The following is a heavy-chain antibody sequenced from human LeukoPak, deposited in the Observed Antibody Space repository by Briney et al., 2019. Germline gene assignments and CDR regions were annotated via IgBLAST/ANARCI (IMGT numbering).Heavy chain of an antibody. V-gene: IGHV3-48*03. CDR1: GFTFSSYE. CDR2: ISSSGSTI. D-gene: IGHD3-10*01. Sequence: PGGSLRLSCAASGFTFSSYEMNWVRQAPGKGLEWVSYISSSGSTIYYADSVKGRFTISRDNAKNSLYLQMNSLRAEDTALYYCAREYYGSGSYFPYYFDYWGQGTLVTVSS. CDR3: AREYYGSGSYFPYYFDY. J-gene: IGHJ4*02.